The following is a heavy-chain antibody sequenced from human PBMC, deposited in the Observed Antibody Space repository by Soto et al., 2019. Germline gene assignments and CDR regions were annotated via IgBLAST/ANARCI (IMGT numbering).Heavy chain of an antibody. J-gene: IGHJ4*02. CDR3: AKHRLARGIDY. V-gene: IGHV3-23*01. D-gene: IGHD3-10*01. CDR2: VDSAGST. Sequence: EVQLLESGGGLVQPGGSLRLSCVASGFTCSNYDMSWVRQSPGKGLEWVSTVDSAGSTYYADSVTGRFTISRDNSRNTLSLQMNSLRAEDTAVYYCAKHRLARGIDYWGQGTPVTVSS. CDR1: GFTCSNYD.